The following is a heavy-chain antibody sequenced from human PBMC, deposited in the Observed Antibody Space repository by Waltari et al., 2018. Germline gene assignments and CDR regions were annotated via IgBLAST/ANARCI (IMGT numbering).Heavy chain of an antibody. CDR1: GGTFRSYA. V-gene: IGHV1-69*01. CDR3: ARDRSVRDWGFGYYYYMDV. CDR2: LIPIFGTA. J-gene: IGHJ6*03. Sequence: QVQLVQSGAEVKKPGYSVKVSCKASGGTFRSYAVSWVRQAPGQGLEWMGGLIPIFGTANYAQKFQGRVTITADESTSTAYMELSSLRSEDTAVYYCARDRSVRDWGFGYYYYMDVWGKGTTVTVSS. D-gene: IGHD3-10*02.